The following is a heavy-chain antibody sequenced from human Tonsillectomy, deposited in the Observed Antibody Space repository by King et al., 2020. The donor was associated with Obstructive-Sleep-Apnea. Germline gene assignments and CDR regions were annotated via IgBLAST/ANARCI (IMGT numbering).Heavy chain of an antibody. J-gene: IGHJ3*01. V-gene: IGHV3-7*01. D-gene: IGHD5-12*01. CDR3: AKDWVRGGFSDYGSPDGFDV. CDR1: GFRFSSSW. Sequence: VQLVESGGGLVQPGGSLRLSCAASGFRFSSSWMTWVRQAPGKGLEWVASIKQDGGKRYYVDSVKGRFTISRDNAKNSLYLQMNSLRVEDTAVYFCAKDWVRGGFSDYGSPDGFDVWGHGTMVTVS. CDR2: IKQDGGKR.